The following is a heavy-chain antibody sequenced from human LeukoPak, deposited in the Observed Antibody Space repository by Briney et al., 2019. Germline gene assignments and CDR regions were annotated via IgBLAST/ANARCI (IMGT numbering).Heavy chain of an antibody. CDR1: GGSMYSGGLY. D-gene: IGHD3-16*01. V-gene: IGHV4-31*03. J-gene: IGHJ4*02. Sequence: SETLSLTCSVSGGSMYSGGLYWTWILQHPEKGLEWIGYVYFNGNTAYNPSLQSRIAISIDTSKNQFFLNLTSVTAADTAVYYCVRNLFGGQFDFWGRGVLVTVSS. CDR3: VRNLFGGQFDF. CDR2: VYFNGNT.